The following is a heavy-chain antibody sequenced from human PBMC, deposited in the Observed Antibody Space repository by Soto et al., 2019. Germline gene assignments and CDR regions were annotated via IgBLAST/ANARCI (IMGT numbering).Heavy chain of an antibody. CDR1: GFTFTSYC. V-gene: IGHV1-46*01. Sequence: QVQLVQSGAEVKKPGASVKVSCKTSGFTFTSYCMHWVRQAPGQGLEWMGIINPSGGGTSYAQKFQGRVTMTRDTSTSTANMEMSSLRDVDTAMYYCATYYCSREGSSGWPFDYWGQGTLVIVSS. J-gene: IGHJ4*02. D-gene: IGHD6-19*01. CDR3: ATYYCSREGSSGWPFDY. CDR2: INPSGGGT.